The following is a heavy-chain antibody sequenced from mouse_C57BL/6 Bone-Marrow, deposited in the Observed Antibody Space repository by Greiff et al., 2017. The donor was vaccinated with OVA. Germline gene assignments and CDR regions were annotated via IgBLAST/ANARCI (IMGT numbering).Heavy chain of an antibody. Sequence: EVMLVESGGDLVKPGGSLKLSCAASGFTFSSYGMSWVRQTPDKRLEWVATISSGGSYTYYPDSVKGRFTISRDNAKNTLYLQMSRLKSEDTAMYYCARHDGFMDYWGQGTSVTVSS. CDR3: ARHDGFMDY. CDR1: GFTFSSYG. J-gene: IGHJ4*01. V-gene: IGHV5-6*01. CDR2: ISSGGSYT. D-gene: IGHD2-3*01.